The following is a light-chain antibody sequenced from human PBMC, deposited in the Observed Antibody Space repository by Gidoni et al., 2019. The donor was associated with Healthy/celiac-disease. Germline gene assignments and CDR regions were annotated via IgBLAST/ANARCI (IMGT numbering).Light chain of an antibody. CDR2: NAA. V-gene: IGKV3-11*01. CDR3: QRRSNGTPA. Sequence: DIVLPQSPATLSLSPGERATLSCRASQSVSSYLAWYQQNPGQAPRLIIYNAAKRATGIPARFSGSGSGTDFTLTISSLEPEDLEVYYCQRRSNGTPAFGGGTKVEIK. J-gene: IGKJ4*01. CDR1: QSVSSY.